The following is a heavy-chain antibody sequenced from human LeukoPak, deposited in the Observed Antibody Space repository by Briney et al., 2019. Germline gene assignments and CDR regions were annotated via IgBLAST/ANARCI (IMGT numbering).Heavy chain of an antibody. V-gene: IGHV4-59*01. Sequence: PSETLSLTCTVSGGSITSYYWTWIRQPPGKGLEWIGYIYYSGSTNYNPSLKSRVTISVDTSKNQFSLKLGSVTAAKTAMYSCSGGLPGYGGVVGAFDFWGQGTGVTVS. CDR3: SGGLPGYGGVVGAFDF. D-gene: IGHD2-8*02. J-gene: IGHJ3*01. CDR2: IYYSGST. CDR1: GGSITSYY.